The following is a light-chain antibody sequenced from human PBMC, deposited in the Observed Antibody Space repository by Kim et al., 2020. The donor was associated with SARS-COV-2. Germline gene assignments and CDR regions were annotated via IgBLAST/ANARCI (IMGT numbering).Light chain of an antibody. Sequence: AVGDGVTRNARASKVIRGWLAWHQQKPGKATKVLIQKASVLESGVPSRFSGHGAGTEFTLSISSLQPEDSATYYCQHYDSDPLTFGKGTKVDIK. J-gene: IGKJ1*01. CDR3: QHYDSDPLT. V-gene: IGKV1-5*03. CDR1: KVIRGW. CDR2: KAS.